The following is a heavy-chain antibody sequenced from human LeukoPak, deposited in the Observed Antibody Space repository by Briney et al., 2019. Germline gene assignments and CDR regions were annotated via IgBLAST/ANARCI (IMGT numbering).Heavy chain of an antibody. Sequence: QPGGSLRLSCTTSGFTFSSYALRWVRQAPGKGLEWVSGIRVSGSTYYPDSVTGRFTISRDNSENTLYLQMSGLRAEDTAIYYCAKGTGDTAYYFDFWGQGVLVTVSS. CDR1: GFTFSSYA. CDR3: AKGTGDTAYYFDF. CDR2: IRVSGST. J-gene: IGHJ4*02. D-gene: IGHD7-27*01. V-gene: IGHV3-23*01.